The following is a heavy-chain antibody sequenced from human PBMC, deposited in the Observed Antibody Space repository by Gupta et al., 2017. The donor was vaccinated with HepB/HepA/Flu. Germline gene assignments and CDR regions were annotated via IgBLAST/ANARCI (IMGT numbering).Heavy chain of an antibody. V-gene: IGHV1-2*06. CDR3: ARDGHGNSPFSFDY. D-gene: IGHD3-3*02. Sequence: QVQLVQSGAEVMRPGASVKVSCKASGYSFIDHYIDWVRQAPGQGLEWMGRIHPKTGVANFAQNFHDRVTLTRDTSVRTVYMELSSLTSDDRAVYYCARDGHGNSPFSFDYWGQGTMVAVS. CDR2: IHPKTGVA. J-gene: IGHJ4*02. CDR1: GYSFIDHY.